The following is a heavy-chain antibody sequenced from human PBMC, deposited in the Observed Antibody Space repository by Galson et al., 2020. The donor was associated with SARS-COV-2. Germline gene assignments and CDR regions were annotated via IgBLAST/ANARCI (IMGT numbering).Heavy chain of an antibody. CDR3: TTDFDYDDSGGHAFDI. CDR2: IKSDVDGETP. D-gene: IGHD3-22*01. CDR1: GFSFNNVW. Sequence: GESLKISCAASGFSFNNVWMNWVRQAPGKGLEWVARIKSDVDGETPDYAAPVQGRFTISRVDSRDTLYLQMNSLKREDTAVYYCTTDFDYDDSGGHAFDIWGRGTLVTVSS. V-gene: IGHV3-15*01. J-gene: IGHJ3*02.